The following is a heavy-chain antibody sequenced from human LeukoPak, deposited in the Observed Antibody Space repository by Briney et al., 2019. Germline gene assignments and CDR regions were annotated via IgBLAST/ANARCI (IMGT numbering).Heavy chain of an antibody. D-gene: IGHD6-19*01. Sequence: ASVKVSCKASGYTFTSYYMHWVRQAPGQGLEWMGIINPSGGSTSYAQKFQGRVTMTRDTSTSTVYMELSSLRSEDTAVYYCARGVPQWLEPGWFDPWGQGTLVTVSS. CDR1: GYTFTSYY. CDR2: INPSGGST. CDR3: ARGVPQWLEPGWFDP. V-gene: IGHV1-46*01. J-gene: IGHJ5*02.